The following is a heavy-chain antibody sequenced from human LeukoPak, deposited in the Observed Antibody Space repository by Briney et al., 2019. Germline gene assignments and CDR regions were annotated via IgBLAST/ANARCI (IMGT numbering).Heavy chain of an antibody. Sequence: GGSLRLSCVVSGFSVSLTHMSWVRQAPGKGLEWVSGIGGSGGFMTYYADSVKGRFTVSRDNSKNTLYLQMDSLRVDDTAIYYCTRDLGWLHFEDWGQGTLVTVSS. V-gene: IGHV3-23*01. CDR3: TRDLGWLHFED. CDR2: IGGSGGFMT. CDR1: GFSVSLTH. J-gene: IGHJ4*02. D-gene: IGHD5-12*01.